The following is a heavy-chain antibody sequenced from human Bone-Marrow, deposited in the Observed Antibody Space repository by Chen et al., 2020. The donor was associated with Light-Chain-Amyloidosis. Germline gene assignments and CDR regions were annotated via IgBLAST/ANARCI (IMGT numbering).Heavy chain of an antibody. CDR3: ARERITIFGVVIAPYGMDV. D-gene: IGHD3-3*01. CDR2: IIPIFGTA. CDR1: GGTFSSYA. J-gene: IGHJ6*02. Sequence: QVQLVQSGAEVKKPGSSVKVSCKASGGTFSSYAISWVRQAPGQGLEWMGGIIPIFGTANYAQKFQGRVTITADESTSTAYMELSSLRSEDTAVYYCARERITIFGVVIAPYGMDVWGQGTTVTLSS. V-gene: IGHV1-69*01.